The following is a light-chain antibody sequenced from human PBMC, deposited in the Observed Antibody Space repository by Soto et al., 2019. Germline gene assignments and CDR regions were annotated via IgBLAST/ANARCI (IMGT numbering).Light chain of an antibody. V-gene: IGLV2-14*01. Sequence: QSVLTQPASVSGSPGQSITISCTGTSSDIGDYDYVSWYQHLPGKAPKLLIFDVTHRPSGVSDRFSGSKSGNTASLTISGVRPEDEADYYCSSYAGRNSLLFGGGTQLTVL. CDR1: SSDIGDYDY. CDR2: DVT. CDR3: SSYAGRNSLL. J-gene: IGLJ2*01.